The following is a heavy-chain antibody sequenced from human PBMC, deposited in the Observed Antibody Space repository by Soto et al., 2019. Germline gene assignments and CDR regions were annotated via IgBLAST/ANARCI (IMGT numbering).Heavy chain of an antibody. CDR1: GFTFSSYA. CDR2: ISYDGSNK. Sequence: GGSLRLSCAASGFTFSSYAMHWVRQAPGKGLEWVAVISYDGSNKYYADSVKGRFTISRDNSKNTLYLQMNSLRAEDTAVYYCARALSPGTPFNYWGQGTLVTVPQ. V-gene: IGHV3-30-3*01. J-gene: IGHJ4*02. D-gene: IGHD1-1*01. CDR3: ARALSPGTPFNY.